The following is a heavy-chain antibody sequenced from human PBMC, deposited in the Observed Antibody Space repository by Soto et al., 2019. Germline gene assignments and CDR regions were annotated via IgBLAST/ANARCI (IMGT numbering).Heavy chain of an antibody. CDR3: ATANWSHHYFDP. J-gene: IGHJ5*02. V-gene: IGHV4-34*01. Sequence: SETLSLTWDVYGGSFSGYYWSWLRQPPGKGLEWIGEINHSGSPNYNPSLKSRVTISVDTSKNQFSLKMTSVTDADTAVYYCATANWSHHYFDPWGQGTLVTVSS. CDR2: INHSGSP. D-gene: IGHD1-1*01. CDR1: GGSFSGYY.